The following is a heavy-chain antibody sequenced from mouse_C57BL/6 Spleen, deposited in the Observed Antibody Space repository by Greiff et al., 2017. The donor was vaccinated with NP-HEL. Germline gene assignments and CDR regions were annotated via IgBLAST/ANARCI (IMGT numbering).Heavy chain of an antibody. CDR1: GYTFTSYW. Sequence: QVQLQQPGAELVKPGASVKLSCKASGYTFTSYWMHWVKQRPGRGLEWIGRIDPNGGGTKYNEKFKSQATLTVDKPSSTAYMQLSSLTSEDSAVYYCARGQDSSGYLQYYYAMDYWGQGTSVTVSS. CDR3: ARGQDSSGYLQYYYAMDY. V-gene: IGHV1-72*01. D-gene: IGHD3-2*02. CDR2: IDPNGGGT. J-gene: IGHJ4*01.